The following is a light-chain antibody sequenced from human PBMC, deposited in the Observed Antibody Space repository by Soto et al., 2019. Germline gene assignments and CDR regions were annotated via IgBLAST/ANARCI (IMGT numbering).Light chain of an antibody. CDR2: AVS. J-gene: IGKJ1*01. CDR3: HQYNNWPSWT. V-gene: IGKV3-15*01. Sequence: EIVLTQSPATLSSFPGDRVTLSCRASQYINTRLAWYQHRPGQAPTLLIYAVSTRATGVPDRFSGSGSGTEFTLPISSLQPEDVAAYYCHQYNNWPSWTFGQGTKVDIK. CDR1: QYINTR.